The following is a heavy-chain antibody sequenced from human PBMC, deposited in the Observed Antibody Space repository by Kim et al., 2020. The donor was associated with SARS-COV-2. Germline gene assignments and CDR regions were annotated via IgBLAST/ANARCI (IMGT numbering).Heavy chain of an antibody. CDR1: GGSISSYY. CDR3: ARGKGQWLPQYPYFDY. V-gene: IGHV4-59*08. Sequence: SETLSLTCTVSGGSISSYYWSWIRQPPGKGLEWIGYIYYSGSTNYNPSLKSRVTISVDTSKNQFSLKLSSVTAADTAVYYCARGKGQWLPQYPYFDYWGQGTLVTVSS. D-gene: IGHD6-19*01. J-gene: IGHJ4*02. CDR2: IYYSGST.